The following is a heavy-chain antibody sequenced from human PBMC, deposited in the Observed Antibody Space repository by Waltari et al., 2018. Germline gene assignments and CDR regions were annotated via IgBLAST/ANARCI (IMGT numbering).Heavy chain of an antibody. CDR1: GGTFSSYA. D-gene: IGHD1-26*01. CDR2: IIPFVRTA. V-gene: IGHV1-69*01. CDR3: ARESGSYHAFDI. Sequence: QVQLVQSGAEVKKPGSSVKVSCKASGGTFSSYAISWVRQAPGQGLEWMGGIIPFVRTANYAQKFQGKVTSTADESTSTADMGLSSLGSEDTAVYYCARESGSYHAFDIWGQGTMVTVSS. J-gene: IGHJ3*02.